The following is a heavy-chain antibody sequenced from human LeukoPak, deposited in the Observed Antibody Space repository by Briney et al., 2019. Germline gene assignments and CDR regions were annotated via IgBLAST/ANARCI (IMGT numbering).Heavy chain of an antibody. V-gene: IGHV3-53*01. CDR3: AKNHDSNGYHTDDAFDI. Sequence: PGGSLRLSCAASGFTVSSNYMSWVRQAPGKGLEWVSIIYSGGSTFYADSVKGRFTISRDNSKSTLYLQMNSLRAEDTAIYYCAKNHDSNGYHTDDAFDIWGQGTMVTVSS. J-gene: IGHJ3*02. CDR2: IYSGGST. CDR1: GFTVSSNY. D-gene: IGHD3-22*01.